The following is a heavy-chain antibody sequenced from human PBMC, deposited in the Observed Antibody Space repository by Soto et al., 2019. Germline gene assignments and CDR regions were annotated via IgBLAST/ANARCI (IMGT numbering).Heavy chain of an antibody. D-gene: IGHD3-16*01. CDR1: GFTFSSYG. CDR3: AKGIHVNSPYGMDV. Sequence: QVQLVESGGGVVQPGRSLRLSCAASGFTFSSYGMHWVRQAPGKGLEWVAVISYVGSNKYYADSVKGRFTISRDNSKNTLYLQMNSLRAEDTAVYYCAKGIHVNSPYGMDVWGQGTTVTVSS. V-gene: IGHV3-30*18. CDR2: ISYVGSNK. J-gene: IGHJ6*02.